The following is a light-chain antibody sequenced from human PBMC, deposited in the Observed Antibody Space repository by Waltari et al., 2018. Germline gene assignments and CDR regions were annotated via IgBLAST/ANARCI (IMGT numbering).Light chain of an antibody. CDR1: QSVSSY. V-gene: IGKV3-11*01. CDR2: DAS. CDR3: QQRSNWPPLT. J-gene: IGKJ4*01. Sequence: EIVLTQSPATLSLSPGERATLSCRASQSVSSYLAWYQQKPGQAPRLLIYDASNRATGIPARFSGSGSGTDFTLTISSLEPEEFAVYYCQQRSNWPPLTFGGG.